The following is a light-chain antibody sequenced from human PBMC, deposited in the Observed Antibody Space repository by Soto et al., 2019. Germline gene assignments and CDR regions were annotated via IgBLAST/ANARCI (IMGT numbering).Light chain of an antibody. V-gene: IGLV1-40*01. CDR2: GNS. CDR1: SSNIGAGYD. J-gene: IGLJ3*02. Sequence: QSVLTQPPSVSGAPGQRVTISCTGSSSNIGAGYDVHWYQQLPGTAPKLLIYGNSNRPSGVPDRFSGSKSGTSASLAITGLQAEDEADYYCQSYDSSLPNWVFGGGTKLTVL. CDR3: QSYDSSLPNWV.